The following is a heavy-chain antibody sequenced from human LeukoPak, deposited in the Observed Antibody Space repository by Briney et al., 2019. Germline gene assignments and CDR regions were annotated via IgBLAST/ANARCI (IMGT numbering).Heavy chain of an antibody. CDR1: GFKFSDFA. CDR3: AKDSAYSLWAVFDP. J-gene: IGHJ5*02. V-gene: IGHV3-23*01. CDR2: ISGSGGTV. Sequence: GGSPRLSCAASGFKFSDFAMNWVRQTPGKGLEWVSFISGSGGTVHYADSVKGRFTISRDDSKNMVYLQMTGLRSDDTAVYFCAKDSAYSLWAVFDPWGQGTLVTVSS. D-gene: IGHD3-16*01.